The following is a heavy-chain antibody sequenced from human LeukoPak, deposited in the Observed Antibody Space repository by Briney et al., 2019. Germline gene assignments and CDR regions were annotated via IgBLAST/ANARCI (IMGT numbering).Heavy chain of an antibody. CDR2: IYYSGST. D-gene: IGHD3-10*01. J-gene: IGHJ6*03. CDR3: ARQRRVRGAKEVYYYYYYMDV. Sequence: SETLPLTCTVSGGSISSYYWSWIRQPPGPGLEWIGYIYYSGSTNYNPSLKSRVTISVDTSKNQFSLKLSSVTAADTAVYYCARQRRVRGAKEVYYYYYYMDVWGKGTTVTISS. CDR1: GGSISSYY. V-gene: IGHV4-59*08.